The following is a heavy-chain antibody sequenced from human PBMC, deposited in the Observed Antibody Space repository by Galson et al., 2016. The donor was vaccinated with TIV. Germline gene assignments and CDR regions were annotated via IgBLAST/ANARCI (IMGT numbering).Heavy chain of an antibody. CDR2: IFHSGST. D-gene: IGHD3-22*01. J-gene: IGHJ4*02. CDR1: GASISRSNW. CDR3: ASSLPYYDGYYFDF. V-gene: IGHV4-4*02. Sequence: SETLSLTCAVSGASISRSNWWSGVRQSPGKGLEWIGGIFHSGSTNYNPSLKTRVTISVDKSNNQFSLRLTSVSAADTAVYYCASSLPYYDGYYFDFWGPGSLVTVSS.